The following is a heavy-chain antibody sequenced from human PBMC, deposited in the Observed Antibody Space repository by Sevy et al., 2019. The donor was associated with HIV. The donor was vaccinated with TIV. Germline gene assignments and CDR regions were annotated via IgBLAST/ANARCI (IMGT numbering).Heavy chain of an antibody. D-gene: IGHD5-18*01. CDR3: ARVKGAYSFGYYGKDV. CDR2: ISYDGSTK. V-gene: IGHV3-30-3*01. CDR1: GFTFGRYA. J-gene: IGHJ6*02. Sequence: GGSLRLSCAASGFTFGRYAMHWVRQAPGKGLEWLAVISYDGSTKYYTDSVKGRFTISRDNSKNTLYLQMNSLKVEDTAVYYCARVKGAYSFGYYGKDVWGQGTTVTVSS.